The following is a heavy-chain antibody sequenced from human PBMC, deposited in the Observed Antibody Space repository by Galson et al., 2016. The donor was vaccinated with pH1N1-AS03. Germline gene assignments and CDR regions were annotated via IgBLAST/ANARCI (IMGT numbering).Heavy chain of an antibody. CDR2: IYKIGST. Sequence: ETLSLTCSVSGGSISNYYWSWIRQSPGKGLEWIGYIYKIGSTNYNPSLKSRVTISVDPSKNQFSLRLSSVTAADTAVYYCARRDSSCYSGFAIWGQGTLVTVSS. J-gene: IGHJ3*02. CDR1: GGSISNYY. CDR3: ARRDSSCYSGFAI. D-gene: IGHD6-13*01. V-gene: IGHV4-59*08.